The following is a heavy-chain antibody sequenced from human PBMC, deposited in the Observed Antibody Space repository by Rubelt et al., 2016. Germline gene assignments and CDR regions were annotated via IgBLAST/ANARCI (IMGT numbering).Heavy chain of an antibody. CDR1: GGSISGYF. CDR2: IYYSGSP. J-gene: IGHJ4*02. Sequence: TVSGGSISGYFWSWIRQPPGKGREWIGYIYYSGSPTYNYSLKSRVTISVDPSKGHFSLTLSPVTAADTAVYYCARVGDSGGGYGYTGLYYFDYWGQGTLVTVSS. CDR3: ARVGDSGGGYGYTGLYYFDY. D-gene: IGHD5-18*01. V-gene: IGHV4-59*01.